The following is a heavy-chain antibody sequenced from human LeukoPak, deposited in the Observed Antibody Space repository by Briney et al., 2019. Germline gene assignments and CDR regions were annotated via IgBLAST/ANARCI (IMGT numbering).Heavy chain of an antibody. Sequence: PGGSLRLSCAASGFTFSSYWMHWVRQAPGKGLVWGSRINSDGSSTTYADSAKGRFTISRDNVKNTLYLQMNSLRAEDTAVYYCARGGVYSTSAVDYWGQGTLVTVSS. CDR3: ARGGVYSTSAVDY. CDR1: GFTFSSYW. V-gene: IGHV3-74*01. J-gene: IGHJ4*02. CDR2: INSDGSST. D-gene: IGHD6-6*01.